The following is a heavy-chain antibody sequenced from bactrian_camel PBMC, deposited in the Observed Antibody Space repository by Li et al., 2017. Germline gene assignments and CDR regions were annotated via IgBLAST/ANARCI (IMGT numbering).Heavy chain of an antibody. V-gene: IGHV3S1*01. CDR1: GFSFSNNW. D-gene: IGHD3*01. Sequence: VQLVESGGGLVQPGGSLTLSCAASGFSFSNNWIHWVRQAPGKGLEWVSGIDRRGGSTDYADSVKGRFIISRDNAKNTLYLQMNSLRTDDTAVYHCAPDPRGSAYWGQGTQVTVS. CDR2: IDRRGGST. CDR3: APDPRGSAY. J-gene: IGHJ4*01.